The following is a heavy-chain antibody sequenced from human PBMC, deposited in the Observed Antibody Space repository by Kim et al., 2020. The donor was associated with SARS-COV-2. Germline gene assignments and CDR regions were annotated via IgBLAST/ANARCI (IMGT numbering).Heavy chain of an antibody. J-gene: IGHJ5*02. CDR1: GYTFTSYD. D-gene: IGHD2-2*01. V-gene: IGHV1-8*01. CDR2: MNPNSGNT. CDR3: AKGPVCSSISCYYWFDP. Sequence: ASVKVSCKASGYTFTSYDINWVRQATGQGLEWMGWMNPNSGNTGYAQKFQGRVSMTRNTSITTAYMELSNLRSEDTALYYCAKGPVCSSISCYYWFDPWGQGTLVTVSS.